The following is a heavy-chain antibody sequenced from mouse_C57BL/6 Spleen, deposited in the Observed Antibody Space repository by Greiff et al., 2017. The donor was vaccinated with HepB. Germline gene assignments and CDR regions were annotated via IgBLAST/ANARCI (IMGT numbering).Heavy chain of an antibody. CDR3: ARRIITTVVAKAMDY. CDR1: GYTFTSYD. D-gene: IGHD1-1*01. CDR2: IYPRDGST. Sequence: VQLQQSGPELVKPGASVKLSCKASGYTFTSYDINWVKQRPGQGLEWIGWIYPRDGSTKYNEKFKGKATFTADTSSNTAYMQLSSLTTEDSAIYYCARRIITTVVAKAMDYWGQGTSVTVSS. J-gene: IGHJ4*01. V-gene: IGHV1-85*01.